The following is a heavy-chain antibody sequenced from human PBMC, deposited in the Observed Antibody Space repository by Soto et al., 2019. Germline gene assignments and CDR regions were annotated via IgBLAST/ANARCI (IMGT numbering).Heavy chain of an antibody. CDR2: ISYDGSNK. CDR3: ARDRSGVDTAMPIDY. Sequence: GGSLRLSCAASGLTFSSYAMHWVRQAPGKGLEWVAVISYDGSNKYYADSVKGRFTISRDNSKNTLYLQMNSLRAEDTAVYYCARDRSGVDTAMPIDYWGQGTLVTVSS. CDR1: GLTFSSYA. D-gene: IGHD5-18*01. V-gene: IGHV3-30-3*01. J-gene: IGHJ4*02.